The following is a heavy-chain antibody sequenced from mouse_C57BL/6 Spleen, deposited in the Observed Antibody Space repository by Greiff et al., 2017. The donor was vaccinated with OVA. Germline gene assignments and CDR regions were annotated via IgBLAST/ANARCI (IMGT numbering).Heavy chain of an antibody. CDR2: IYTGDGDT. CDR3: ACYCHYFDY. J-gene: IGHJ2*01. V-gene: IGHV1-12*01. Sequence: QVQLQQSGAELVRPGASVKMSCKASGYTFTSYNMHWVKQTPRQGLEWIGAIYTGDGDTSYNQKFTGKATLTVDKSSSTAYMQLSSLTSEDAAVYFCACYCHYFDYWGQGTTLTVSS. CDR1: GYTFTSYN.